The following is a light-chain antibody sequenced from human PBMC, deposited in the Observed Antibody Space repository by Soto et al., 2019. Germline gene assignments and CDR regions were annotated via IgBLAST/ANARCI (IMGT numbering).Light chain of an antibody. CDR3: QQFNNWPPLT. V-gene: IGKV3-15*01. CDR1: QFVSTN. J-gene: IGKJ4*01. CDR2: SAS. Sequence: EVVMTQSPATLSVSPGERATLSCRASQFVSTNLAWYQKKPGQAPRLLLYSASTRATGVPARFSGSGSGTEFTLTISSLQSEVSAVYYCQQFNNWPPLTFGGGTKVESK.